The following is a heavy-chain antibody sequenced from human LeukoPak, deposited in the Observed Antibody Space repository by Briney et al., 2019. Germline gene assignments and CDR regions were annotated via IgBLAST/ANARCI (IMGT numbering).Heavy chain of an antibody. D-gene: IGHD3-22*01. V-gene: IGHV4-30-2*01. CDR2: IYHSGST. CDR1: GGSISSGGYS. CDR3: ARGYYYDSSGYYGLDY. Sequence: SQTLSLTCAVSGGSISSGGYSWSWIRQPPGKGLEWIGYIYHSGSTYYNPSLKSRVTISVDRPKNQFSLKLSSVTAADTAVYYCARGYYYDSSGYYGLDYWGQGTLVTVSS. J-gene: IGHJ4*02.